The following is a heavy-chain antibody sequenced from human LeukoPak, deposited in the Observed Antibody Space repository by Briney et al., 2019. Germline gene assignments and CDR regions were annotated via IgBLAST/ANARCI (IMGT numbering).Heavy chain of an antibody. CDR2: IYYSGST. V-gene: IGHV4-39*01. D-gene: IGHD4-11*01. CDR3: ARHLYSNYIFSY. Sequence: PSETLSLTCTVSGGSISSSSYYWGWIRQAPGKGLEWIGRIYYSGSTYYHPSLKSQVTISVDTAKNRFDLKLSSETAADTAVYYCARHLYSNYIFSYWGQGTLVTVSS. CDR1: GGSISSSSYY. J-gene: IGHJ4*02.